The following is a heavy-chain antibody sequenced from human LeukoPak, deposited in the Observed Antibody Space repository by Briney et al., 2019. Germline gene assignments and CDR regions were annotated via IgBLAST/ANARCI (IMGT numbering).Heavy chain of an antibody. J-gene: IGHJ4*02. CDR3: ARATAGFDY. CDR2: IGTAGAT. Sequence: GGSLRLSCAASGFAFSSYDMHWVRQTTGKGLEWVSGIGTAGATYYPGSVKGRFTISRENAKNSLYLQMNNLRAGDTAVYYCARATAGFDYWGQGTLVTVSS. CDR1: GFAFSSYD. V-gene: IGHV3-13*01.